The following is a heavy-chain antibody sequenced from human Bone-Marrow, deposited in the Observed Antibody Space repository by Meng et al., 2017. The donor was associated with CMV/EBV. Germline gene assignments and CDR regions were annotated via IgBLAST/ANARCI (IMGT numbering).Heavy chain of an antibody. D-gene: IGHD6-6*01. CDR2: INPNSGGT. Sequence: ASVKVSCKASGYTFTGYYMHWVRQAPGQGLEWMGWINPNSGGTNYAQKFQGRVTMTRDTSIRTAYMELSRLRSDDTAVYYCARGCIAALSAASLGYWGQGTRVTVSS. V-gene: IGHV1-2*02. J-gene: IGHJ4*02. CDR3: ARGCIAALSAASLGY. CDR1: GYTFTGYY.